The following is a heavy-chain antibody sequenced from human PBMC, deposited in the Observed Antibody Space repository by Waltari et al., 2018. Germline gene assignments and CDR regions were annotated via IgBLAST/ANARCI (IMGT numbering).Heavy chain of an antibody. Sequence: QVQLVESGGGVVQPGRSLRLSCAASGFTFSSYGMHWVRQAPGKGLEWVAVIWYDGSNKYYADSVKCRFTISRDNSKNTLYLQMNSLRAEDTAVYYCARDQGGPLQLWLHYFDYWGQGTLVTVSS. CDR1: GFTFSSYG. CDR2: IWYDGSNK. J-gene: IGHJ4*02. CDR3: ARDQGGPLQLWLHYFDY. V-gene: IGHV3-33*01. D-gene: IGHD5-18*01.